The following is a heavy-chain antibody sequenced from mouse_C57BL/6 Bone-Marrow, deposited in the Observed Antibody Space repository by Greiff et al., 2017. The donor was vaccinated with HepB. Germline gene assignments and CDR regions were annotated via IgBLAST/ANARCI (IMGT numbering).Heavy chain of an antibody. Sequence: EVQLVESGGGLVKPGGSLKLSCAASGFTFSSYAMSWVRQTPEKRLEWVATISDGGSYTYYPDNVKGRFTISRDKAKNNLYLQMSHLKSEDTAMYYCARGRGTGRGFDYWGQGTLVTVSA. J-gene: IGHJ3*01. D-gene: IGHD4-1*01. CDR3: ARGRGTGRGFDY. CDR2: ISDGGSYT. CDR1: GFTFSSYA. V-gene: IGHV5-4*01.